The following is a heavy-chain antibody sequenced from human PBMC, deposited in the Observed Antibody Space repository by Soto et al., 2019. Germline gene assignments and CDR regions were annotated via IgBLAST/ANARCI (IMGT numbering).Heavy chain of an antibody. Sequence: ASVKVSCKAPGYNFANYGITWVRQAPGQGLEWMGWISAYSGNTNYAQRVQGRVTLTTDTSATTAYMELRSLRSDDTAVYYCARDLRRYCSKGVCDRMDVWGQGTTVTVSS. D-gene: IGHD2-8*01. CDR3: ARDLRRYCSKGVCDRMDV. J-gene: IGHJ6*02. V-gene: IGHV1-18*01. CDR1: GYNFANYG. CDR2: ISAYSGNT.